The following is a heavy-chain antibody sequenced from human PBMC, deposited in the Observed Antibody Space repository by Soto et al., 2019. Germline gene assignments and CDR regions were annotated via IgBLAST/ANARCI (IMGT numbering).Heavy chain of an antibody. Sequence: GGSLRLSCAASGFTFDDYAMHWVRQAPGKGLEWVSLISWDGGSTYYADSVKGRFTISRDNSKNSLYLQMNSLRAEDSALYYCAKGGGSGSYDYWGQGTLVTVSS. CDR2: ISWDGGST. J-gene: IGHJ4*02. CDR1: GFTFDDYA. D-gene: IGHD3-10*01. V-gene: IGHV3-43D*03. CDR3: AKGGGSGSYDY.